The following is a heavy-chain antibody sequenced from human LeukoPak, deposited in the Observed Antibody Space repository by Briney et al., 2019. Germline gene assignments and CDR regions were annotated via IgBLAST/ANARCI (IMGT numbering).Heavy chain of an antibody. CDR3: ARAPGREAAKVDY. CDR2: IKQDGSEK. V-gene: IGHV3-7*01. D-gene: IGHD6-25*01. J-gene: IGHJ4*02. CDR1: GFTFSSYA. Sequence: GRSLRLSCAASGFTFSSYAMSWVRQAPGKGLEWVANIKQDGSEKYYVDSVKGRFTISRDNAKNSLYLQMNSLRAEDTAVYYCARAPGREAAKVDYWGQGTLVTVSS.